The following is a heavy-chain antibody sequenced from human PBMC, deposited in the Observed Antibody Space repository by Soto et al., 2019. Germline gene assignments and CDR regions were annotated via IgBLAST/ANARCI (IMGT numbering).Heavy chain of an antibody. J-gene: IGHJ4*02. D-gene: IGHD6-19*01. V-gene: IGHV1-18*04. CDR3: ARDVAVARDFDY. CDR1: GGTFSSYG. Sequence: GASVKVSCKASGGTFSSYGISWVRQAPGQGLEWMGWISAYNGNTNYAQTLQGRVTMTTDTSTSTAYMELRSLKSDDTAVYYCARDVAVARDFDYWGQGTLVTVSS. CDR2: ISAYNGNT.